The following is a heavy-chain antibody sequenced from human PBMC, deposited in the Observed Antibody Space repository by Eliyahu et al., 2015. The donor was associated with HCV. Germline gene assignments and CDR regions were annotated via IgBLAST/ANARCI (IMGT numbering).Heavy chain of an antibody. V-gene: IGHV4-39*01. Sequence: QLQLQESGPGLVKPSETLSLTCTVSGGSISSSSYYWGWIRQPPGKGLEWIGSIYYSGSTYYNPSLKSRVTISVDTSKNQFSLKLSSVTAADTAVYYCARRGRHGVGFGYWGQGTLVTVSS. CDR2: IYYSGST. CDR1: GGSISSSSYY. CDR3: ARRGRHGVGFGY. J-gene: IGHJ4*02. D-gene: IGHD3-16*01.